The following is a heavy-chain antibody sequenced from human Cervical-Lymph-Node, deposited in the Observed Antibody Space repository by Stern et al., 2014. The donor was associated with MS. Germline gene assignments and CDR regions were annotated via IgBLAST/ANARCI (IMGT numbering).Heavy chain of an antibody. D-gene: IGHD3-22*01. V-gene: IGHV3-30*18. CDR3: AKDPRIYDSSGYLDA. CDR2: ISYDGDNK. Sequence: VQLLDSGGGVVQPGRSLRLSCAASGFTFSLYDMHWVRQAPGKGLEWVAVISYDGDNKFYTDSVKGRFTISRDSSKSTLYLQLNSLRPEDTAIYYCAKDPRIYDSSGYLDAWGQGTLVTVSS. CDR1: GFTFSLYD. J-gene: IGHJ5*02.